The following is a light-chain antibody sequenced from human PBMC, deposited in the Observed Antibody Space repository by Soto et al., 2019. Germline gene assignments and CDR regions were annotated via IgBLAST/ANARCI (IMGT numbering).Light chain of an antibody. CDR2: LGS. V-gene: IGKV2-28*01. CDR1: QSLLHSNGYNY. Sequence: DIVMTQSPLSLPVTPGEPASISCRSSQSLLHSNGYNYLDWYLQKPGQSPQLLIYLGSNRASGVPDRVSGSGSGRDFTLKISRVEAEDVGVYYCMQALQTPPWTFGQGTKVETK. J-gene: IGKJ1*01. CDR3: MQALQTPPWT.